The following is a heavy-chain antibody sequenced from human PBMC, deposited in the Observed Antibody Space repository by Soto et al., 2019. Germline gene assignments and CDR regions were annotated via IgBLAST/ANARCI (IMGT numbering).Heavy chain of an antibody. D-gene: IGHD1-20*01. CDR3: TKQKGDSRTYNRMDV. J-gene: IGHJ6*02. Sequence: SQTLALTCAMSGDSVSSNSAALNWIRQSPSRGLEWLGRAYYRSQWYYDSAVSVRSRITVIPDTSKNQFSLQLNSVTPEDTAVYYCTKQKGDSRTYNRMDVWGQGTTVTVSS. CDR2: AYYRSQWYY. CDR1: GDSVSSNSAA. V-gene: IGHV6-1*01.